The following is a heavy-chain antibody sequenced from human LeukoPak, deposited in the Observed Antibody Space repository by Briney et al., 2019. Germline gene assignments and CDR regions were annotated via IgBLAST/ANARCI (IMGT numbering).Heavy chain of an antibody. CDR3: ARETQEVYTSSWGLYDSYYYMDA. Sequence: SQTLSLTCTVSSGSMNSGLYYWTWIRQPAGKGPEWIGRISRTGSTTYNPSLKRRGTISLDTSKNYFSLKVTSVTAADTAVYYCARETQEVYTSSWGLYDSYYYMDAWGNGTTVTVSS. V-gene: IGHV4-61*02. CDR2: ISRTGST. D-gene: IGHD6-13*01. CDR1: SGSMNSGLYY. J-gene: IGHJ6*03.